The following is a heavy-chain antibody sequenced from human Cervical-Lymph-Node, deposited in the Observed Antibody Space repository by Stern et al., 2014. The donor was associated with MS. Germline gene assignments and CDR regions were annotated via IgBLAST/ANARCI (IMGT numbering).Heavy chain of an antibody. J-gene: IGHJ4*02. D-gene: IGHD1-26*01. CDR1: GYTFTHYG. CDR2: INNNTGVP. V-gene: IGHV7-4-1*02. CDR3: ARLRVGNITRDY. Sequence: VQLFESGSELKKPGASVKVSCKSSGYTFTHYGINWVRQAPGQGLEWKGLINNNTGVPTYAQAFTGSFVFSFQASVSTAYLHISSLKTDDTAIYYCARLRVGNITRDYWGPGTLVTVSS.